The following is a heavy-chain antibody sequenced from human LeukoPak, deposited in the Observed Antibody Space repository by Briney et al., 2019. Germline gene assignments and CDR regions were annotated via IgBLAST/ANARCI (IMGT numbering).Heavy chain of an antibody. CDR3: ASVDSSGWTGPFDY. CDR1: VGTFSSYA. CDR2: IIPIFGTA. D-gene: IGHD6-19*01. J-gene: IGHJ4*02. V-gene: IGHV1-69*06. Sequence: SVKVSCKASVGTFSSYATSWVRQAPGQGLEWMGGIIPIFGTANYAQKFQGRVTITADKSTSTAYMELSSLRSEDTAVYYCASVDSSGWTGPFDYWGQGTLVTVSS.